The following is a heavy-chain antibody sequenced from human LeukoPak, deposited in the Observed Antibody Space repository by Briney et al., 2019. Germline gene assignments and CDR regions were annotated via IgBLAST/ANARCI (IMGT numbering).Heavy chain of an antibody. D-gene: IGHD5-24*01. CDR3: VRGAGWLPDY. J-gene: IGHJ4*02. Sequence: SETLSLTCTVSGGSMSSYYWSWIRQPPGKGLEWIGYIYYSGSTKYNPSLKSRVTISVDTSKNQFSLKLSSVTAADTAVYYCVRGAGWLPDYWGQGTLVTVSS. CDR1: GGSMSSYY. CDR2: IYYSGST. V-gene: IGHV4-59*01.